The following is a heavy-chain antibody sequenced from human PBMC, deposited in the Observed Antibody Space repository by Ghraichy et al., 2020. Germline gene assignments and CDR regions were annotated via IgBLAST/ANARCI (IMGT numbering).Heavy chain of an antibody. CDR1: GLMFSPNT. CDR2: ISSSTRYI. J-gene: IGHJ6*02. Sequence: LSLTCVASGLMFSPNTMNWVRQTPGKGLEWVSSISSSTRYIYYADSVKGRFTISRDNAQNSLYLQMNSLRAEDTAVYYCSRGGGAGTPVLYHMDVWGLGTTVTVSS. V-gene: IGHV3-21*01. CDR3: SRGGGAGTPVLYHMDV. D-gene: IGHD6-19*01.